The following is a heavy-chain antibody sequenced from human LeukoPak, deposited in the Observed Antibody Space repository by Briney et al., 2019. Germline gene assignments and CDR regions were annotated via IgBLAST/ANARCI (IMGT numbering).Heavy chain of an antibody. CDR3: ARVADDY. J-gene: IGHJ4*02. Sequence: GGSLRLSCAASGFTFSSYSMIWVRQAPGKGLEWVSSISTSSNSYYADSVKGRFTISRDSAKNSLYLQVNSLRAEDTAVYYCARVADDYWGQGTLVTVSS. V-gene: IGHV3-21*01. D-gene: IGHD2-15*01. CDR2: ISTSSNS. CDR1: GFTFSSYS.